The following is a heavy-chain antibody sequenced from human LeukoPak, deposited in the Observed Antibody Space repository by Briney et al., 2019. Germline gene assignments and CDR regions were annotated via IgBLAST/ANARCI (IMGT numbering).Heavy chain of an antibody. V-gene: IGHV3-66*02. CDR3: ARAGMDV. Sequence: GGFLRLSCAASGFIVSTNYMNWVRQAPGKGLEWVSVLYSGGSTNYADSVRGRFTISRDNSKNTLYLQMNSLRAEDTAVYYCARAGMDVWGKGTTVTVSS. J-gene: IGHJ6*04. CDR1: GFIVSTNY. CDR2: LYSGGST.